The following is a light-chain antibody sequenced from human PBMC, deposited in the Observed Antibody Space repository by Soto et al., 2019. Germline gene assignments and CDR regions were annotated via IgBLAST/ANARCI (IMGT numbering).Light chain of an antibody. Sequence: DIQMTQSPSTLSASVGDRVTITCRASQSISSWLAWYQQKPGKAPKLLIYDASSLESGVPSRFSGRGSGPEFTLTISSLQPDDFATYYCQQYNSYSLYTFGQGTKLEIK. J-gene: IGKJ2*01. V-gene: IGKV1-5*01. CDR1: QSISSW. CDR2: DAS. CDR3: QQYNSYSLYT.